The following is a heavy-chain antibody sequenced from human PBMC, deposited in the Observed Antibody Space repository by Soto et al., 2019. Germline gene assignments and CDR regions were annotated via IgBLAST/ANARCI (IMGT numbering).Heavy chain of an antibody. J-gene: IGHJ4*02. D-gene: IGHD3-22*01. CDR2: ISSSGSTI. Sequence: GGSLRLSCAASGFTFSSYEMNWVRQAPGKGLEWVSYISSSGSTIYYADSVKGRFTIPRDNAKNSLYLQMNSLRAEDTAVYYFARGSTYDSSGYPDYWGQGTLVTVS. CDR1: GFTFSSYE. V-gene: IGHV3-48*03. CDR3: ARGSTYDSSGYPDY.